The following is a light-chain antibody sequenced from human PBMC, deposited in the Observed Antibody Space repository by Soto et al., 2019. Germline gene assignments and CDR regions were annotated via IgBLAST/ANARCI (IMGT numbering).Light chain of an antibody. J-gene: IGKJ4*01. CDR3: QQYDNLPLT. V-gene: IGKV1-33*01. CDR1: QDISNH. CDR2: DAS. Sequence: DIQMTQSPSSLSASVGDRVTITCRASQDISNHLNWYQQKPGEVPKLLIYDASNLETGVPSRFSGSGSGTDFTFTISSLQPEDIATYYCQQYDNLPLTFGGGTKVEIK.